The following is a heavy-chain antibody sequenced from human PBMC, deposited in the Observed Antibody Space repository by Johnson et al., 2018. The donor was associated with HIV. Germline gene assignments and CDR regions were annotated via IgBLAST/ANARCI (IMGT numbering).Heavy chain of an antibody. J-gene: IGHJ3*02. CDR2: LRSHGSNT. D-gene: IGHD2-21*02. CDR3: AISVTGPDAFDI. CDR1: GLSLRRCY. V-gene: IGHV3-30*02. Sequence: QVLLVESARGVVQPGGSLRLSCAASGLSLRRCYMHWVRQPPGKRLQWVAFLRSHGSNTSSADSVTGRFTISRDNSKNTLYLQMNSLRAEDTAVYYCAISVTGPDAFDIWGQGTMVTVSS.